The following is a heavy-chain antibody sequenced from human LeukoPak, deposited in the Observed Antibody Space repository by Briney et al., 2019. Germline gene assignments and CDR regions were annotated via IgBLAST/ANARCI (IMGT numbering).Heavy chain of an antibody. V-gene: IGHV4-34*01. Sequence: SETLSLTCAVYGGSFSGYYWSWIRQPPGKGLEWIGEINHSGSTNYNPSLKSRDTISVDTSKNQFSLKLSSVTAADTAVYYCAHSHSSPDAFDIWGQGTMVTVSS. D-gene: IGHD6-6*01. J-gene: IGHJ3*02. CDR3: AHSHSSPDAFDI. CDR1: GGSFSGYY. CDR2: INHSGST.